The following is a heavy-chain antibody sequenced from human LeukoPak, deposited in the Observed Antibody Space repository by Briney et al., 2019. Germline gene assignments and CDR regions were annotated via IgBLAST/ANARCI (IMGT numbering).Heavy chain of an antibody. D-gene: IGHD6-13*01. J-gene: IGHJ4*02. CDR2: IYHSGST. Sequence: SETLSLTRTVSGGSISRGDYYWGWIRQPPGKGLEWIGCIYHSGSTYYNPSLKSRVTISVDTSKNQSSLKLSSVTAADTAVYYCARDLYGIAGAGRGHFDYWGQGTLVTVSS. CDR3: ARDLYGIAGAGRGHFDY. V-gene: IGHV4-39*07. CDR1: GGSISRGDYY.